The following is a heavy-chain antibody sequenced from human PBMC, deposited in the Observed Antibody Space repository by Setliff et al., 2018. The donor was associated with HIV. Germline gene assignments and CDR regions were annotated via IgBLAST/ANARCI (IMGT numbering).Heavy chain of an antibody. CDR2: INTDGSRT. V-gene: IGHV3-74*01. CDR1: GISFSSYW. Sequence: PVGSLRLSCAASGISFSSYWMHWVRQAPGEGLVWVSRINTDGSRTTYADSVKGRFTISRDNAKNTLYLQMNSLRAEDTAVYYCARGDYSSRYDYWGQGTLVTVS. CDR3: ARGDYSSRYDY. D-gene: IGHD6-13*01. J-gene: IGHJ4*02.